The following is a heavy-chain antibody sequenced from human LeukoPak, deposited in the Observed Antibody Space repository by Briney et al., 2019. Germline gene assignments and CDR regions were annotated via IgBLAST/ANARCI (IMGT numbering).Heavy chain of an antibody. V-gene: IGHV4-59*08. Sequence: SETLSLTCTVSGGSISSYYWSWIRQPPGRGLEWIGYIYYSGSTNYNPSLKSRVTISVDTSKNQFSLKLSSVTAADTAVYYCARHLGFCSSTTCNTWFDPWGQGTLVTVSS. D-gene: IGHD2-2*01. CDR3: ARHLGFCSSTTCNTWFDP. CDR1: GGSISSYY. CDR2: IYYSGST. J-gene: IGHJ5*02.